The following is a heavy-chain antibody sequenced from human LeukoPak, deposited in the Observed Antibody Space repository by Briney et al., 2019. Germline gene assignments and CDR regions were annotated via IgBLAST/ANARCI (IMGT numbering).Heavy chain of an antibody. V-gene: IGHV3-30*03. J-gene: IGHJ4*02. CDR2: ISYDGSNK. CDR1: GFTFSSYG. D-gene: IGHD3-16*01. CDR3: TRRLDD. Sequence: HPGGSLRLSCAASGFTFSSYGMHWVRQAPGKGLEWVAVISYDGSNKYYADSVKGRFTISRDNAQNSLYLQMNGLRVEDTAVYYCTRRLDDWGQGTLVTVSS.